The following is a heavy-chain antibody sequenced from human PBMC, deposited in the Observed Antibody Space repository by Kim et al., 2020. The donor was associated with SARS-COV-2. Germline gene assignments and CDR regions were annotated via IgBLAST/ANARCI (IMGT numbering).Heavy chain of an antibody. V-gene: IGHV1-24*01. CDR2: FDPEDGET. CDR1: GYTLTELS. D-gene: IGHD3-10*01. CDR3: ATQVTMVRGVISFDY. J-gene: IGHJ4*02. Sequence: ASVKVSCKVSGYTLTELSMHWVRQAPGKGLEWMGGFDPEDGETIYAQKFQGRVTMTEDTSTDTAYMELSSLRSEDTAVYYCATQVTMVRGVISFDYWGQGTLVTVSS.